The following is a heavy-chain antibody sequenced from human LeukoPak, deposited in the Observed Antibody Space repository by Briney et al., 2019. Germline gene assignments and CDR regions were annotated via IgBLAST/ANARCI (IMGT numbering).Heavy chain of an antibody. Sequence: PGGSLRLSCAASGFTFSSYWMNWVRQAPGKGLEWVASIKQDGSEKYYVDSLKGRFTISRDNAKNSLYLHMNSLRAEDTALYYCAKDIASYGENWFDPWGQGTLVTVSS. CDR3: AKDIASYGENWFDP. V-gene: IGHV3-7*03. D-gene: IGHD4-17*01. CDR1: GFTFSSYW. J-gene: IGHJ5*02. CDR2: IKQDGSEK.